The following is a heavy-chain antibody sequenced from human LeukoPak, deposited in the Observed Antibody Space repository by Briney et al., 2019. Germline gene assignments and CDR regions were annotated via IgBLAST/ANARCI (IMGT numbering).Heavy chain of an antibody. V-gene: IGHV3-30*18. J-gene: IGHJ4*02. CDR3: AKVWRDDHISGSYRGFHH. CDR1: GFTFDSYG. D-gene: IGHD3-16*02. CDR2: ISYDGSNK. Sequence: GGSLRLSCAASGFTFDSYGIHWVRQAPGKGLEWVAGISYDGSNKYFGGSVKGRFTISRDNSRNTVYLQMNSLRIEDTAMYCCAKVWRDDHISGSYRGFHHWGQGTLVTVSS.